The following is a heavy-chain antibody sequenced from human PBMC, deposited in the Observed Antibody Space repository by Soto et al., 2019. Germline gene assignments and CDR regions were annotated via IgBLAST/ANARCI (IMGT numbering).Heavy chain of an antibody. CDR2: ISWDGGST. CDR3: AKDSGDDILTGYYLGYGMDV. CDR1: GFTFDDYN. V-gene: IGHV3-43*01. Sequence: PGASLRLCCAASGFTFDDYNMHRVRSAPGKGLEWVSLISWDGGSTYYADSVKGRFTISRDNSKNSLYLQMNSLRTEDTALYYCAKDSGDDILTGYYLGYGMDVRGQGT. J-gene: IGHJ6*02. D-gene: IGHD3-9*01.